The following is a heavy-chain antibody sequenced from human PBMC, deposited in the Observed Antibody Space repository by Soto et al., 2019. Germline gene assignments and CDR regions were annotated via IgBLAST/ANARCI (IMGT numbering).Heavy chain of an antibody. CDR2: ISGSGGST. CDR3: ATDCYYYGSGSYFDY. CDR1: GFTFSSYA. J-gene: IGHJ4*02. V-gene: IGHV3-23*01. D-gene: IGHD3-10*01. Sequence: GGSLRLSCAASGFTFSSYAMSWVRQAQGQGLEWVSAISGSGGSTYYADSVKGRFTISRANTKNTLYLQINSLLADDTAVAYCATDCYYYGSGSYFDYWGQGTLVTVSS.